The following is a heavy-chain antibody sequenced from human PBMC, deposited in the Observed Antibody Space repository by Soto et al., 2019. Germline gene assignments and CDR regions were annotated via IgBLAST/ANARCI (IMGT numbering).Heavy chain of an antibody. CDR1: GFTFSSYA. D-gene: IGHD6-19*01. V-gene: IGHV3-23*01. CDR3: AKDHIAVAGNGNYFDY. CDR2: ISGSGGST. J-gene: IGHJ4*02. Sequence: GGSLRLSCAASGFTFSSYAMSWVRQAPGKGLEWVSAISGSGGSTYYADSVKGQFTISRDNSKNTLYLQMNSLRAEDTAVYYCAKDHIAVAGNGNYFDYWGQGTLVTVSS.